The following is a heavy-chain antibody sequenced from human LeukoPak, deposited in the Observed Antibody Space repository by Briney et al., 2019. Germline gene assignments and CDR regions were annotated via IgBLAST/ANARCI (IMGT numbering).Heavy chain of an antibody. V-gene: IGHV4-4*02. CDR3: AREMKTDYYRSYFDY. CDR1: GGSINTDNW. CDR2: IYRSGST. Sequence: SETLSLTCVVSGGSINTDNWWGWVRQPPGKGLEWIGEIYRSGSTNFNPSLKSRVIISLDKSRNQFSLKLSSVAAADTAVYYCAREMKTDYYRSYFDYWGQGTPVTVSS. D-gene: IGHD3-9*01. J-gene: IGHJ4*02.